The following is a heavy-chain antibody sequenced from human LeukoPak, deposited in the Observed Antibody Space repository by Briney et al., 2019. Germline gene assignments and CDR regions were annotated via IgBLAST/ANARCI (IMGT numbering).Heavy chain of an antibody. D-gene: IGHD3-22*01. CDR1: GYTFTSYD. CDR2: MNPNSGNT. J-gene: IGHJ6*02. Sequence: ASVKVCCKASGYTFTSYDINWVRQATGQGLEWMGWMNPNSGNTGYAQKFQGRVTMTRNTSISTAYMELSSLRSEDTAVYYCARGMYYYDSSGYYSYYYYGMDVWGQGTTVTVSS. CDR3: ARGMYYYDSSGYYSYYYYGMDV. V-gene: IGHV1-8*01.